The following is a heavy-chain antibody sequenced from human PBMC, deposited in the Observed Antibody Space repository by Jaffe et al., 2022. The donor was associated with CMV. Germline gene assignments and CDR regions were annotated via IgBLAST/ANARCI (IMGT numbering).Heavy chain of an antibody. D-gene: IGHD1-7*01. CDR1: GFTFSSYD. CDR2: IGTAGDT. Sequence: EVQLVESGGGLVQPGGSLRLSCAASGFTFSSYDMHWVRQATGKGLEWVSAIGTAGDTYYPGSVKGRFTISRENAKNSLYLQMNSLRAGDTAVYYCARGSYNWNYGRVSGFDYWGQGTLVTVSS. V-gene: IGHV3-13*01. CDR3: ARGSYNWNYGRVSGFDY. J-gene: IGHJ4*02.